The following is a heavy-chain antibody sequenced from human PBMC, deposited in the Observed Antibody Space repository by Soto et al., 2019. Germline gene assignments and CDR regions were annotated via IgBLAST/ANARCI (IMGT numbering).Heavy chain of an antibody. J-gene: IGHJ4*02. V-gene: IGHV1-2*04. CDR3: ARVGDFLPGYYYFDY. CDR1: GYTFTGYY. CDR2: INPNSGGT. Sequence: VKVSCKASGYTFTGYYMHWVRQAPGQGLEWMGWINPNSGGTNYAQKFQGWVTMTRDTSISTAYMELSRLRSDDTAVYYCARVGDFLPGYYYFDYWGQGPLVTVSS. D-gene: IGHD3-3*01.